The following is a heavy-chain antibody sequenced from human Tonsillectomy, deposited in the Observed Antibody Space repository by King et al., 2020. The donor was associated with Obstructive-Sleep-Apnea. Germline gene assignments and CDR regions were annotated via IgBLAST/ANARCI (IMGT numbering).Heavy chain of an antibody. D-gene: IGHD6-19*01. J-gene: IGHJ4*02. V-gene: IGHV3-11*04. CDR1: VLTFSDYY. CDR2: ISSSVNTI. CDR3: ARDGPYASGWDFDS. Sequence: VQLVESGGGLVRPAGSLRLSCAASVLTFSDYYMSWIRQVPGKGLEWISYISSSVNTIYNADSVKGRFTISWDNAKNSLYLQLNSTRSEDTAVYYCARDGPYASGWDFDSWGQGTLVTVSS.